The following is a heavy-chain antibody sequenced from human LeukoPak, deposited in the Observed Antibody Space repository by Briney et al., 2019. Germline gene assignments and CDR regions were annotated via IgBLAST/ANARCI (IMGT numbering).Heavy chain of an antibody. Sequence: GESLRLSCVASGFSVRNYAMGWGRHAPGEGREWGSAISGSGGSTYYADSVKGRFTIPRDNSKNTLYLQINSLRAEDTAVYYCSGTQTPQREIDYWGQGTLVTVSS. V-gene: IGHV3-23*01. CDR1: GFSVRNYA. J-gene: IGHJ4*02. CDR2: ISGSGGST. CDR3: SGTQTPQREIDY.